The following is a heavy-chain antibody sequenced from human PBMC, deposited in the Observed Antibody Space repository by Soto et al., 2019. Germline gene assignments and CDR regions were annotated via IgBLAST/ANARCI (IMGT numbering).Heavy chain of an antibody. CDR3: ATGGGFVESRMVWFDP. CDR1: GGSLSGSY. CDR2: INHSGTI. Sequence: PSETLSLTCAVYGGSLSGSYWSWIRQTPEKGLEWIGTINHSGTINYNPSLGSRVTISIHTSKNEFSLRLTSVTAADTAVYYCATGGGFVESRMVWFDPWGQGTLVTVSS. V-gene: IGHV4-34*01. J-gene: IGHJ5*02. D-gene: IGHD2-15*01.